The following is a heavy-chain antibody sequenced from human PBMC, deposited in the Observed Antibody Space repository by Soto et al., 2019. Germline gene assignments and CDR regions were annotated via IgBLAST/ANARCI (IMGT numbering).Heavy chain of an antibody. Sequence: PGVSLRLSCAASGFTVSGHYMTLFRQAPGKGLQWVSLLYSGGSTYYADSVTGRFTISRDSSKNTLYIQMDKLRVEDMAVYYYAAAIYGDWSFDYWGQGTPVTVSS. J-gene: IGHJ4*02. V-gene: IGHV3-53*05. CDR2: LYSGGST. D-gene: IGHD2-21*02. CDR3: AAAIYGDWSFDY. CDR1: GFTVSGHY.